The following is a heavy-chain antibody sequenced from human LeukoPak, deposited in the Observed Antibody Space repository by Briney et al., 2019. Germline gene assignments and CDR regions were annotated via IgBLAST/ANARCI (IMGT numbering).Heavy chain of an antibody. J-gene: IGHJ4*02. Sequence: SETLSLTCAVSGGSISSGGYSWSWIRQPPGKGLEWIGYIYHSGSTYYNPSLRSRVTISVDRSKNQFSLKLSSVTAADTAVYYCARGTNSYGLDYWGQGTLVTVSS. CDR3: ARGTNSYGLDY. CDR1: GGSISSGGYS. V-gene: IGHV4-30-2*01. CDR2: IYHSGST. D-gene: IGHD5-18*01.